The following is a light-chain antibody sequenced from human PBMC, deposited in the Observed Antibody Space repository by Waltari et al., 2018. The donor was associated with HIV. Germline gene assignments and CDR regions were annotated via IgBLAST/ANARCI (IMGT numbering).Light chain of an antibody. CDR1: ALPKQY. Sequence: SYELTQPPSVSASPGQTARITCSGDALPKQYVYWYQQRPGQAPVLVIYKDNGRPSGIPERCSGSSSGTTVTLTISGVQAEDEADYYCQSVESSGSRVFGGGTKLTVL. CDR2: KDN. J-gene: IGLJ3*02. CDR3: QSVESSGSRV. V-gene: IGLV3-25*03.